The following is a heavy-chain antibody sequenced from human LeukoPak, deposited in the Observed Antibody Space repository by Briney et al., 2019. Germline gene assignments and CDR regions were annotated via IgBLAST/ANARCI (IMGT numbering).Heavy chain of an antibody. CDR2: ISYDGINK. Sequence: GGSLRLSCAASGFTFSSYAMHWVRQAPGKGLEWVAIISYDGINKYYADSVKGRFTISRDNSKNTLYLQMNSLRAEDTAVYYCAKNGDRGAYCSGGSCYPYYYYYMDVWGKGTTVTISS. CDR1: GFTFSSYA. J-gene: IGHJ6*03. CDR3: AKNGDRGAYCSGGSCYPYYYYYMDV. V-gene: IGHV3-30*04. D-gene: IGHD2-15*01.